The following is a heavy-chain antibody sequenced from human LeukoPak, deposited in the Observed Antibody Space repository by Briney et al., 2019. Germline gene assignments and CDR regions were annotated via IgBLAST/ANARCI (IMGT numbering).Heavy chain of an antibody. CDR1: GGSISSGGYY. V-gene: IGHV4-31*03. CDR2: IYSSGST. D-gene: IGHD1-1*01. Sequence: SQTLSLTCTVSGGSISSGGYYWSWIRQHPGKGLEWIGYIYSSGSTYYNPSLKSRVTISVDTSKNQFSLKLSSVTAADTAVYYCARGTTSLTPFDYWGQGTLVTVSS. CDR3: ARGTTSLTPFDY. J-gene: IGHJ4*02.